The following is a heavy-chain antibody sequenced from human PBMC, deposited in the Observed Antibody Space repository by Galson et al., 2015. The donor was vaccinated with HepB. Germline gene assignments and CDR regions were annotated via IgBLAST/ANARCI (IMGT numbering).Heavy chain of an antibody. V-gene: IGHV3-30*18. CDR2: ISYDGSNK. CDR1: GFTFSSYD. J-gene: IGHJ4*02. D-gene: IGHD4-17*01. Sequence: SLRLSCAASGFTFSSYDMHWVRQAPGKGLEWVAVISYDGSNKYYADSVKGRFTISRDNSKNTLYLQMNSLRAEDTAVYYCAKDFATATGGYWGQGTLVTVSS. CDR3: AKDFATATGGY.